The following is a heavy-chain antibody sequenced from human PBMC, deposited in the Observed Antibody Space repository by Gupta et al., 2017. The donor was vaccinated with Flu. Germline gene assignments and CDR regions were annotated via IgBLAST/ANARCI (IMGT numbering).Heavy chain of an antibody. CDR1: GFTLDDYA. D-gene: IGHD6-19*01. J-gene: IGHJ4*02. V-gene: IGHV3-9*01. CDR2: SSWNSGTI. CDR3: AKGRWLSQPQFDY. Sequence: EVQLVESGGGLVRPGRSLRLSCAASGFTLDDYAMHWVRQAPAKSLEWVSGSSWNSGTIGYADSGKGRFTISRDNAKNSLYLQMNSLRAEDTALYYCAKGRWLSQPQFDYWGQGTLVTVSS.